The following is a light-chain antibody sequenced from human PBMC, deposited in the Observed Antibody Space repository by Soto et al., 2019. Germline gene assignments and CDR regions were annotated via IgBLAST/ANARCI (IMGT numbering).Light chain of an antibody. CDR1: QSVSSY. V-gene: IGKV3-15*01. CDR3: QQYNNWPLYT. Sequence: EIVMTQSPATLSVSPGERATLSCRASQSVSSYLAWYQQKRGRAPRLLIYGASTRATGIPARFSGSGSGTVFTLTISSLQSEDFAVYYCQQYNNWPLYTFGQGTKLEIK. CDR2: GAS. J-gene: IGKJ2*01.